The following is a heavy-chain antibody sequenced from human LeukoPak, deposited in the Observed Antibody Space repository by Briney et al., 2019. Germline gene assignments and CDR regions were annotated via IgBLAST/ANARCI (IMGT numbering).Heavy chain of an antibody. CDR2: INHSGTT. Sequence: SETLSLTCTASGGSISSYYWSWIRQPPGKGLEWIGEINHSGTTKYNPSLKSRVTISVDTSKNQLSLKLSSVTAADTAVYYCASRTGYYSGMDVWGQGTTVTVSS. CDR1: GGSISSYY. J-gene: IGHJ6*02. CDR3: ASRTGYYSGMDV. V-gene: IGHV4-34*01.